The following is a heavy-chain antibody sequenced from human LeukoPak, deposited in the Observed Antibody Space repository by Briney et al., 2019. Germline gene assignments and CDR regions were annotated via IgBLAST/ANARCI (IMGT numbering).Heavy chain of an antibody. J-gene: IGHJ5*02. CDR1: GFTFSSYG. CDR2: IRYDGSNK. CDR3: AKDTTPPKAGFDP. D-gene: IGHD1-14*01. Sequence: GSLRLSCAASGFTFSSYGMHWVRQAPGKGLEWVAFIRYDGSNKYYADSVKGRFTISRDNSKNTLYLQMNSLRAEDTAVYYCAKDTTPPKAGFDPWGQGTLVTVSP. V-gene: IGHV3-30*02.